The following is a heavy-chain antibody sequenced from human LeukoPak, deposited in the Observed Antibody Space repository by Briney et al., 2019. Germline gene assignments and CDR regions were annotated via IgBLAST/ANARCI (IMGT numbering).Heavy chain of an antibody. CDR3: ARGTSIVRGIIDY. Sequence: GASVKVSCKASGYTFTGYYMHWVRQAPGQGLEWMGWINPKSGGTNYAQKFQGRVTMTRDTSISTAYMEVSRLRSDDTAVYYCARGTSIVRGIIDYWGQGTLVTVSS. V-gene: IGHV1-2*02. D-gene: IGHD3-10*01. CDR1: GYTFTGYY. J-gene: IGHJ4*02. CDR2: INPKSGGT.